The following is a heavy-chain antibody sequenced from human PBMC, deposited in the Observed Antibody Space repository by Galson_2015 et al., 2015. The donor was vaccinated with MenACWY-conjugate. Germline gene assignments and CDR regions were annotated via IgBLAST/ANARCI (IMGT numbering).Heavy chain of an antibody. Sequence: SLRLSCAASGFTFSDYYMSWVRQAPGKGLECVSYISTRSSTNYADSVQGRFTISRDNAKNSVYLQMDSLRAEDTAVYYCARLPRTPGKCPDYWGQGTPVTVSS. V-gene: IGHV3-11*06. D-gene: IGHD1-14*01. CDR1: GFTFSDYY. CDR2: ISTRSST. CDR3: ARLPRTPGKCPDY. J-gene: IGHJ4*02.